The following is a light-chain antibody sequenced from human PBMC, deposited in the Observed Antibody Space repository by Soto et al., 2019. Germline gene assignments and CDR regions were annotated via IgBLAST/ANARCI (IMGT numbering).Light chain of an antibody. CDR1: QSISSY. CDR2: AAS. CDR3: QQSYSTPLT. V-gene: IGKV1-39*01. Sequence: DIQMTQSPSSLSASVGDRVTITCRASQSISSYLNWYQQKPWQAPQLLIYAASSLQSGVPSRFSGSGSGTDFTLTISSLQPEDFATYYCQQSYSTPLTFGGGTKVDIK. J-gene: IGKJ4*01.